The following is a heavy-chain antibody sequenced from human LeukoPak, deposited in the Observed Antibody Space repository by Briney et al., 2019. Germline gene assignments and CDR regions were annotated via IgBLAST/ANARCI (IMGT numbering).Heavy chain of an antibody. J-gene: IGHJ4*02. V-gene: IGHV3-15*01. CDR1: GFTFSNAW. CDR2: IKSKTDGGTT. D-gene: IGHD3-3*01. Sequence: GGSLRLSXAASGFTFSNAWMSWVRQAPGKGLEWVGRIKSKTDGGTTDYAAPVKGRFTISRDDSKNTLYLQMNSLKTEDTAVYYCTTGGKTYYDFWSGSNDYWGQGTLVTVSS. CDR3: TTGGKTYYDFWSGSNDY.